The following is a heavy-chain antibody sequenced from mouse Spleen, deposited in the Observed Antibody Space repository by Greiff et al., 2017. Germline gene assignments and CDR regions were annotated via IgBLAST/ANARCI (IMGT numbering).Heavy chain of an antibody. CDR2: INPGSGGT. V-gene: IGHV1-54*01. Sequence: QVQLKQSGAELVRPGTSVKVSCKASGYAFTNYLIEWVKQRPGQGLEWIGVINPGSGGTNYNEKFKGKATLTADKSSSTAYMQLSSLTSEDSAVYFCARLIYYYDGSYPMGYWGQGTSVTVSS. CDR1: GYAFTNYL. D-gene: IGHD1-1*01. J-gene: IGHJ4*01. CDR3: ARLIYYYDGSYPMGY.